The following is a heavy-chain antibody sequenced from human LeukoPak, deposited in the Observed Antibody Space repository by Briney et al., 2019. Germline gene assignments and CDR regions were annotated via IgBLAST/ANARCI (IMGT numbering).Heavy chain of an antibody. Sequence: PSETLSLTCTVSGGSISSGGYYWSRIRQHPGKGLEWIGYIYYSGSTYYNPSLKSRVTISVDTSKNQFSLKLSSVTAADTAVYYCARGGTEGVITFGGVIVPPYFDYWGQGTLVTVSS. D-gene: IGHD3-16*02. CDR1: GGSISSGGYY. CDR3: ARGGTEGVITFGGVIVPPYFDY. J-gene: IGHJ4*02. V-gene: IGHV4-31*03. CDR2: IYYSGST.